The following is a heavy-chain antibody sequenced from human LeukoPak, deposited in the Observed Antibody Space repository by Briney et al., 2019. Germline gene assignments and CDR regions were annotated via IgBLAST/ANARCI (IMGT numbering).Heavy chain of an antibody. CDR2: IWHDASHT. CDR3: AREISGSGSYPDY. D-gene: IGHD3-10*01. CDR1: GFSFSTDA. J-gene: IGHJ4*02. Sequence: GGALRLSCAAHGFSFSTDAIHWVRQAPGKGLEWVALIWHDASHTFYTDSVKGRFTISRDNSKNTLYLQMTSLGGEDTAVYYCAREISGSGSYPDYWGQGTLVTVSS. V-gene: IGHV3-33*01.